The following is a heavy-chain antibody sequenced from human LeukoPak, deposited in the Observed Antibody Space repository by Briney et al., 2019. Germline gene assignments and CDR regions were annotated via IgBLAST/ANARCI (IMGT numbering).Heavy chain of an antibody. D-gene: IGHD1-26*01. J-gene: IGHJ4*02. Sequence: PGGSLRLSCAASGFTFSSYSMNWVRQAPGKGLEWVSYISGSGTTIYYADSVKGRFTISRDNAKNSLYLQMDSLRAEDTAVYYCARDWSWAFDYWGQGTLVTVSS. V-gene: IGHV3-48*04. CDR2: ISGSGTTI. CDR1: GFTFSSYS. CDR3: ARDWSWAFDY.